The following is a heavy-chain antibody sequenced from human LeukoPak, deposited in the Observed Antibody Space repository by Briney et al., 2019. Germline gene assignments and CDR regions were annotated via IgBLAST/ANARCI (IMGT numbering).Heavy chain of an antibody. CDR1: GFTFSSYS. D-gene: IGHD2-2*01. V-gene: IGHV3-21*01. J-gene: IGHJ6*02. CDR2: ISSSSSYI. CDR3: ARDSDCSSTSCSPGYYGMDV. Sequence: GGSLRLSCAASGFTFSSYSMNWVRRLPGKGLEWVSSISSSSSYIYYADSVKGRFTISRDNAKNSLYLQMNSLRAEDTAVYYCARDSDCSSTSCSPGYYGMDVWGQGTTVTVSS.